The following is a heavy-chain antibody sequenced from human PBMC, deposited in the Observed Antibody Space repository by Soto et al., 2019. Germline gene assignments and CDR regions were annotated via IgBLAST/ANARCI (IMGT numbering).Heavy chain of an antibody. V-gene: IGHV3-21*06. CDR2: ISSTSNYI. CDR1: GFTFTRYS. CDR3: ARGSEDLTSSFDY. Sequence: GSLRLSCAASGFTFTRYSMNWVRQAPGKGLEWVSSISSTSNYIYYGDSMKGRFTISRDNAKNSLYLEMNSLRAEDTAVYYCARGSEDLTSSFDYWGQGTLVTVSS. J-gene: IGHJ4*02.